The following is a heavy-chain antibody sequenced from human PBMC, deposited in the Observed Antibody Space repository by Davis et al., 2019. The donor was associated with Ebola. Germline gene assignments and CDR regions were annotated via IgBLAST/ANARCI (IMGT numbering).Heavy chain of an antibody. Sequence: PGGSLRLSCAASGITFSSYAMSWLRQAPGKGLEWVSVISGSGGSTYYADSVKGRFTISRDNSKNTLYLQMNSLRAEDTAVYYCARDLSPTPVRYFDYWGQGTLVTVSS. CDR3: ARDLSPTPVRYFDY. CDR1: GITFSSYA. D-gene: IGHD3-9*01. CDR2: ISGSGGST. V-gene: IGHV3-23*01. J-gene: IGHJ4*02.